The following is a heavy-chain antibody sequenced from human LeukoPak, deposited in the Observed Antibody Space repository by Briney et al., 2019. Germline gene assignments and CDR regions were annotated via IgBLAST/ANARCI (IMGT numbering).Heavy chain of an antibody. CDR1: SASISSSSYY. CDR2: IFYSGTT. CDR3: AGHVDFSRFDP. V-gene: IGHV4-39*01. J-gene: IGHJ5*02. D-gene: IGHD3-3*01. Sequence: SETLSLTCTVSSASISSSSYYWGWIRQPPGKGLEWIGSIFYSGTTYYNPSLKSRVTISVDTSKNQFSLRVSSVTAADTAVYFCAGHVDFSRFDPWGQGTLVTVSS.